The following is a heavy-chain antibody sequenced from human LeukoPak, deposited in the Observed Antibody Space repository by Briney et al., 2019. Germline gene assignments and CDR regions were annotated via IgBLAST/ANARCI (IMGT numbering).Heavy chain of an antibody. J-gene: IGHJ4*02. D-gene: IGHD5-18*01. V-gene: IGHV3-30*04. Sequence: PGGSLRLSCAASGFTFSSYAMHWVRQAPGKGLEWVAVISYDGSNKYYADSVKGRFTISRDNSKNTLYLQMNSLRAEDTAVYYCARGGNGYPLYFDYWGQGTLVTVSS. CDR1: GFTFSSYA. CDR2: ISYDGSNK. CDR3: ARGGNGYPLYFDY.